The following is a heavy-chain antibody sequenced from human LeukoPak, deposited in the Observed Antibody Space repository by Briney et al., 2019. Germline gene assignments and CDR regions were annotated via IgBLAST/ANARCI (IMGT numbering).Heavy chain of an antibody. J-gene: IGHJ4*02. CDR1: GVSISSSSDY. V-gene: IGHV4-39*07. D-gene: IGHD3-10*01. CDR3: AREVVRVGELLFLPYPYYFDY. CDR2: IYYHENT. Sequence: PSETLSLTCSVSGVSISSSSDYWGWIRQAPGKGREWIGSIYYHENTYYNSSLKSRVTISVDTSKNQFSLKLSSVTAADTAVYYCAREVVRVGELLFLPYPYYFDYWGQGTLVTVSS.